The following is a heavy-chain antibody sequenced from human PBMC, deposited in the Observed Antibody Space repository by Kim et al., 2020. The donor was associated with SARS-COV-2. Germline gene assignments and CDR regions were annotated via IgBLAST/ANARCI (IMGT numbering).Heavy chain of an antibody. J-gene: IGHJ6*02. CDR3: AREYSSGPDYYYGMDV. V-gene: IGHV3-21*01. Sequence: GGSLRLSCAASGFTFSSYSMNWVRQAPGKGLEWVSSISSSSSYIYYADSVKGRFTISRDNAKNSLYLQMNSLRAEDTAVYYCAREYSSGPDYYYGMDVWGQGTTVTVSS. CDR1: GFTFSSYS. CDR2: ISSSSSYI. D-gene: IGHD6-19*01.